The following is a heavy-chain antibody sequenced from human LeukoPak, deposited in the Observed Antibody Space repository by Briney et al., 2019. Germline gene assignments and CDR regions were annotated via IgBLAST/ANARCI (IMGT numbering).Heavy chain of an antibody. D-gene: IGHD6-19*01. Sequence: PGGSLRLSCAASGFTFSSYAMSWVRQAPGKGLEWVAFIRYDGSNKYYADSVKGRFTISRDNSKNTLYLQMNSLTTEDTAVYYCARDRLLITVAGTVDQWGRGTLVTVSS. CDR1: GFTFSSYA. J-gene: IGHJ4*02. CDR2: IRYDGSNK. CDR3: ARDRLLITVAGTVDQ. V-gene: IGHV3-30*02.